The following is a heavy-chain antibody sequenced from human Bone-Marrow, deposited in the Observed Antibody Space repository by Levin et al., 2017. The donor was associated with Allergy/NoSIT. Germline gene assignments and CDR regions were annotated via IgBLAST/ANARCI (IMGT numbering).Heavy chain of an antibody. V-gene: IGHV3-33*01. J-gene: IGHJ4*02. CDR2: IWYDGSNK. Sequence: LSLTCAASGFTFSSSGMHWVRQAPGKGLEWVAVIWYDGSNKYYADSVKGRFTISRDNSKNTLYLQMNSLRAEDTAVYYCARGGYDFWSGYYLYYFDYWGQGTLVTVSS. CDR3: ARGGYDFWSGYYLYYFDY. CDR1: GFTFSSSG. D-gene: IGHD3-3*01.